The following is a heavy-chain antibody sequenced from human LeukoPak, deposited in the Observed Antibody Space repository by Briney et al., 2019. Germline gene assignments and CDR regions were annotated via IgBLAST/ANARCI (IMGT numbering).Heavy chain of an antibody. CDR3: ARWDYYDSSGSFDY. CDR1: GYTFTSYG. CDR2: ISAYNGNT. D-gene: IGHD3-22*01. J-gene: IGHJ4*02. V-gene: IGHV1-18*01. Sequence: GALVKVSCKASGYTFTSYGISWVRQAPGQGLEWMGWISAYNGNTNYAQKLQGRVTMTTDTSTSTAYMELRSLRSDATAVYYCARWDYYDSSGSFDYWGQGTLVTVSS.